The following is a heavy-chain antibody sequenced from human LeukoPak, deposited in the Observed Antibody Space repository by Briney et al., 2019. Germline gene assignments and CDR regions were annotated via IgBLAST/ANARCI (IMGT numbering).Heavy chain of an antibody. J-gene: IGHJ3*02. CDR2: IYSGDGST. V-gene: IGHV3-23*01. CDR3: ARGRLRYFDWLSNDAFDI. CDR1: GFTFSSYA. Sequence: GGSLRLSCAASGFTFSSYAMSWVRQAPGKGLEWVSGIYSGDGSTYYADSVKGRFTISRDNAKNTLYLQMNSLRAEETAVYYCARGRLRYFDWLSNDAFDIWGQGTMVAVSS. D-gene: IGHD3-9*01.